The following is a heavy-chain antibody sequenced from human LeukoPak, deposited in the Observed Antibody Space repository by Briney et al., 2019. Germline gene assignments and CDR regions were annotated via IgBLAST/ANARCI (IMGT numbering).Heavy chain of an antibody. J-gene: IGHJ6*02. CDR3: ARADIVVVPAATYCYYGMDV. V-gene: IGHV3-21*01. CDR1: GFTFSSYS. Sequence: PGGSLRLSCAASGFTFSSYSMNWVRQAPGKGLEWVSSISSSSSYIYYADPVKSRSTTSRDNAKNSLDLQMNSLRAEDTAVYDCARADIVVVPAATYCYYGMDVWGQGTTVTVSS. D-gene: IGHD2-2*01. CDR2: ISSSSSYI.